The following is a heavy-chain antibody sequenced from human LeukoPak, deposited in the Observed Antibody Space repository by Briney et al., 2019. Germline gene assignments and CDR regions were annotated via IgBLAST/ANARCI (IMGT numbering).Heavy chain of an antibody. D-gene: IGHD2-2*01. Sequence: PSETLSLTCTVSGASVSSSDYYWGWIRQPPGKRLEWIGNIYFSGGTYYNPSLKSRVTMSVDTSNNQFSLQLSSVTATDTAVYYCARLFIRDIVVVPAASIDSWGQGTLVTVSS. CDR3: ARLFIRDIVVVPAASIDS. CDR1: GASVSSSDYY. J-gene: IGHJ4*02. CDR2: IYFSGGT. V-gene: IGHV4-39*01.